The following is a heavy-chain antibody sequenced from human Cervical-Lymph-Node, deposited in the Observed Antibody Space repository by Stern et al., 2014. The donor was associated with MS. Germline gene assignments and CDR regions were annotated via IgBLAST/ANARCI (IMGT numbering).Heavy chain of an antibody. Sequence: VQLVESGGGVVQPGRSLRLSCAASGLTFSNYAMHWVRQAPGKGLEWVALIWYDGSNTYYADSVKGRFTISRDNSKNTLYLQMNSLRAEDTAVYYCAGGAGTTGHWGQGTLVAVSS. CDR1: GLTFSNYA. CDR3: AGGAGTTGH. D-gene: IGHD1-7*01. CDR2: IWYDGSNT. V-gene: IGHV3-33*01. J-gene: IGHJ4*02.